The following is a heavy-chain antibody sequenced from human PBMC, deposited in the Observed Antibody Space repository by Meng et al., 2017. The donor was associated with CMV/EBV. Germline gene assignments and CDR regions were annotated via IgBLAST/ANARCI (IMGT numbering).Heavy chain of an antibody. CDR1: GYSFTSYW. CDR3: ARTNTPQYSSSWYRYYYYGMDV. D-gene: IGHD6-13*01. V-gene: IGHV5-51*01. CDR2: IYPGDSDT. J-gene: IGHJ6*02. Sequence: GESLKISCKGSGYSFTSYWIGWVRQMHGKGLEWMGIIYPGDSDTRYSPSFQGQVTISADKSISTAYLQWSSLKASDTAMYYCARTNTPQYSSSWYRYYYYGMDVWGQGTTVTVSS.